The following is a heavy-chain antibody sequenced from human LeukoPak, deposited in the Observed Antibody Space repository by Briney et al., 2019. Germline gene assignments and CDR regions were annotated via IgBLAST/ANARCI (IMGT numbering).Heavy chain of an antibody. CDR2: ISWNSASI. J-gene: IGHJ4*02. D-gene: IGHD1-26*01. V-gene: IGHV3-9*01. CDR1: GFTFDDYA. Sequence: GRSLRLSCAASGFTFDDYAMHWVRQAPGKGLEWVSGISWNSASIGYEDSVKGRFTISRDNAKNSLYLQMNSLRAEDTAIYYCAKASWAGVTTTYFDYWGQGTLVTVSS. CDR3: AKASWAGVTTTYFDY.